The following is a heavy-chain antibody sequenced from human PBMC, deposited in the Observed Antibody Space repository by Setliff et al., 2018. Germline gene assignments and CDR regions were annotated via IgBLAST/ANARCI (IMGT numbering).Heavy chain of an antibody. J-gene: IGHJ3*01. Sequence: GGSLRLSCAASGLTLINNGFHWVRQAPGKGLEWVAIIWHDGTNKYYADSVKGRFDISRDSSKNTVYLQMNSLTAEDTAMYYCARAHRYFSDTSGYFYDQGRSAFDVWGQGTMVTVSS. V-gene: IGHV3-33*01. D-gene: IGHD3-22*01. CDR1: GLTLINNG. CDR2: IWHDGTNK. CDR3: ARAHRYFSDTSGYFYDQGRSAFDV.